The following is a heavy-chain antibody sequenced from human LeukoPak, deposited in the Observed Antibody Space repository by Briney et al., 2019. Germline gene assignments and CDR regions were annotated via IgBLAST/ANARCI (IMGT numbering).Heavy chain of an antibody. CDR1: GFTFSSYA. Sequence: QPGGSLRLSCAASGFTFSSYAMSWVRQAPGKGLEWVSAISGSGGSTYYADSVKGRFTISRDNSKNTLYLQMNRLRAEDTAVYYCAKGGLRYFDWLLSFDYWGQGTLVTVSS. CDR2: ISGSGGST. V-gene: IGHV3-23*01. J-gene: IGHJ4*02. D-gene: IGHD3-9*01. CDR3: AKGGLRYFDWLLSFDY.